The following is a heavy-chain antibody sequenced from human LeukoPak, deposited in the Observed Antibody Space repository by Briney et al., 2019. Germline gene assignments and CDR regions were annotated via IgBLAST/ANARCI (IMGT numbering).Heavy chain of an antibody. CDR2: ISGSGGST. CDR1: GFTFSSYA. D-gene: IGHD6-19*01. CDR3: AKDLVRGIAVADNYFDY. Sequence: GGSLRLSCAASGFTFSSYAMSWVRQAPGKGLEWVSAISGSGGSTYYADSVKGRFTISRDNSKNTLYLQMNSLRAEDTAVYYCAKDLVRGIAVADNYFDYWGQGTLVTVSS. V-gene: IGHV3-23*01. J-gene: IGHJ4*02.